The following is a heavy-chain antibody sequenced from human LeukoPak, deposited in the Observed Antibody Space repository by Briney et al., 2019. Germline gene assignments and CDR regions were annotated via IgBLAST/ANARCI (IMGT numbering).Heavy chain of an antibody. J-gene: IGHJ4*02. D-gene: IGHD1-26*01. V-gene: IGHV1-46*01. CDR2: INPSGGST. CDR1: GYTFTSYY. CDR3: ARPKRVGAKDGLPFDY. Sequence: ASVKISCKASGYTFTSYYMHWVRQAPGQGLEWMGIINPSGGSTSYAQKFQGRVTMTRDTSTSTVYMELSSLRSEDTAVYYCARPKRVGAKDGLPFDYWGQGTLVTVSS.